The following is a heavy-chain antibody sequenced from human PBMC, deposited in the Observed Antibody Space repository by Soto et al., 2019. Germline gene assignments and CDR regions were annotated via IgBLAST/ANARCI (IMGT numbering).Heavy chain of an antibody. Sequence: SETLSLTCNVSGFAISRGYYWSWVRQPPGKGLEWIGSIYPSVSSYHNPSLESRLTLSIDTSKNQFTLELASVTAADTALYYCAREKVGTTFFDNWGQGTQVTVS. V-gene: IGHV4-38-2*02. CDR1: GFAISRGYY. CDR3: AREKVGTTFFDN. CDR2: IYPSVSS. D-gene: IGHD1-1*01. J-gene: IGHJ4*02.